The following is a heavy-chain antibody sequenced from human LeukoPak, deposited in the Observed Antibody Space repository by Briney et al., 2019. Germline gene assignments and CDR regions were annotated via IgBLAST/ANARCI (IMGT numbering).Heavy chain of an antibody. Sequence: GASVTVSCKASGGTFSSYAISWVRQAPGQGLEWMGGIIPIFGTANYAQKFQGRVTITADKSTSTAYMELSRLRSEDTAVYYCARVLHDFWSGYYINYYYYYMDVWGKGTTVTVSS. D-gene: IGHD3-3*01. V-gene: IGHV1-69*06. CDR2: IIPIFGTA. J-gene: IGHJ6*03. CDR3: ARVLHDFWSGYYINYYYYYMDV. CDR1: GGTFSSYA.